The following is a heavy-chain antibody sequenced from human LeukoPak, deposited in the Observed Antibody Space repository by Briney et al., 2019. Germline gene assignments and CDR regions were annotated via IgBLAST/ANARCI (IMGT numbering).Heavy chain of an antibody. Sequence: ASVKVSCKASGYTFTSYYMHWVRQAPGQGLEWMGIINPSGGSTSYAQKFQGRVTITADESTSTAYMELSSLRSEDTAVYYCAREPTIAADDAFDIWGQGTMVTVSS. V-gene: IGHV1-46*01. CDR3: AREPTIAADDAFDI. CDR2: INPSGGST. J-gene: IGHJ3*02. D-gene: IGHD6-13*01. CDR1: GYTFTSYY.